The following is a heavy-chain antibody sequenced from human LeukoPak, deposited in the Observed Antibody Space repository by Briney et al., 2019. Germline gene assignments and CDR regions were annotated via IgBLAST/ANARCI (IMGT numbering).Heavy chain of an antibody. CDR3: ARTPRVVITARYFDY. CDR2: INPSGGST. D-gene: IGHD3-22*01. V-gene: IGHV1-46*01. J-gene: IGHJ4*02. CDR1: GYTFTSYY. Sequence: ASVKVSCKASGYTFTSYYMHWVRQAPGQGLEWMGIINPSGGSTSCAQKFQGRVTMTRDTSTSTVYMELSSLRSEDTAVYYCARTPRVVITARYFDYRGQGTLVTVSS.